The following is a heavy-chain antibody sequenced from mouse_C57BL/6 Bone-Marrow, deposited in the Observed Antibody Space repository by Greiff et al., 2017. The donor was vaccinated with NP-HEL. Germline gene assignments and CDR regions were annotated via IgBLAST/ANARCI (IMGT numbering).Heavy chain of an antibody. J-gene: IGHJ1*03. CDR1: GFTFSNYW. Sequence: EVQLQESGGGLVQPGGSMKLSCVASGFTFSNYWMNWVRQSPEQGLEWVAQIRFKSDNYATHYAESVKGRFTISRDDSKSSVYLQMNNLRAEDTGIYYCKGGYFDVWGTGTTVTVSS. CDR2: IRFKSDNYAT. CDR3: KGGYFDV. V-gene: IGHV6-3*01.